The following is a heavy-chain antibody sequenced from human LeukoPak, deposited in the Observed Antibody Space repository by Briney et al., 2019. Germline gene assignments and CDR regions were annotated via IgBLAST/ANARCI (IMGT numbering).Heavy chain of an antibody. Sequence: GGSLRLSCAASGFTINTYGMSWVRQAPGKGLEWVSSIRGGTTYYADSVKGRFTISRDNSKNTVSLQMNSLRAEDTAVYYCAKSVYYSGNYWGQGTLVTVSS. CDR1: GFTINTYG. D-gene: IGHD3-10*01. CDR2: IRGGTT. J-gene: IGHJ4*02. V-gene: IGHV3-23*01. CDR3: AKSVYYSGNY.